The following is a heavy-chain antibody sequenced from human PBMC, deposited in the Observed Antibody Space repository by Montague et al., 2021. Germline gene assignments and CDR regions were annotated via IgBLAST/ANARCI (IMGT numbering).Heavy chain of an antibody. V-gene: IGHV4-39*02. CDR3: ARGGIVGGGQKGYFYAMDV. CDR2: TFNTGSS. Sequence: SETLSLTCTVSGGSISSNSYWWAWIRQPPGKGLEYVGTTFNTGSSYYSPSLKSRLTISVDTSNKHLSLNLRSVTAADTAVYYCARGGIVGGGQKGYFYAMDVWGQGTTAIVSS. D-gene: IGHD1-26*01. CDR1: GGSISSNSYW. J-gene: IGHJ6*02.